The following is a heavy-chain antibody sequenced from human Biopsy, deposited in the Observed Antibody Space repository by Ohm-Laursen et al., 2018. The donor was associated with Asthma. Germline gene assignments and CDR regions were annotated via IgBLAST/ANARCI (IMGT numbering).Heavy chain of an antibody. CDR3: ARGPNYHGSGRAPIGMDV. CDR1: GGSVSTGSYY. D-gene: IGHD3-10*01. CDR2: IYYTGSD. V-gene: IGHV4-61*01. J-gene: IGHJ6*02. Sequence: SVTLSLTCTVSGGSVSTGSYYWSWIRQPPGKGLEWLGYIYYTGSDNYNPSLKSRVTISVDTSKNQFSLRLNSVTAADTAVYYCARGPNYHGSGRAPIGMDVWGQGTTVTVSS.